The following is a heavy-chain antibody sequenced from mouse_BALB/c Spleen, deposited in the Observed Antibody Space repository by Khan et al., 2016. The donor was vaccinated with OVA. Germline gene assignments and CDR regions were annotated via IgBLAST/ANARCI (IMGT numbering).Heavy chain of an antibody. V-gene: IGHV1S135*01. Sequence: VQLQQSGPELMKPGASVKISCKASGYSFTSYYIHWVKQSHGKSLEWIGYVDPFSGGTTYNQKFKGKATLTVDKSSSTAYIHFSNLKSEDSAVYYCTRHGDVAWFTYWGQGTLVTVSA. D-gene: IGHD2-13*01. J-gene: IGHJ3*01. CDR1: GYSFTSYY. CDR2: VDPFSGGT. CDR3: TRHGDVAWFTY.